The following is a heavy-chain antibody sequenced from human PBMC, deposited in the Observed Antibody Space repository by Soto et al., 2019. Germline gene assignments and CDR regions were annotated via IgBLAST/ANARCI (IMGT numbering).Heavy chain of an antibody. CDR3: ARGNYDFWSGSKPNWFDP. D-gene: IGHD3-3*01. CDR2: IYYSGST. V-gene: IGHV4-30-4*01. CDR1: GGSIRRGDYY. J-gene: IGHJ5*02. Sequence: SETLSLTCTVSGGSIRRGDYYWIWIRQPPGKGLEWIGYIYYSGSTYYNPSLKSRVTISVDTSKNQFSLKLSSVTAADTAVYYCARGNYDFWSGSKPNWFDPWGQGTLVTVSS.